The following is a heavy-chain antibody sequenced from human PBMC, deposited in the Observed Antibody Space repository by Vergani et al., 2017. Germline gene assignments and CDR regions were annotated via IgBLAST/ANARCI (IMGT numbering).Heavy chain of an antibody. CDR2: INPSGGST. CDR1: GYTFTSYY. V-gene: IGHV1-46*01. CDR3: AKDLIKRRIG. J-gene: IGHJ4*02. D-gene: IGHD2-21*01. Sequence: QVQLVQSGAEVKKPGASVKVSCKASGYTFTSYYMHWVRQAPGQGLEWMGIINPSGGSTSYAQKFQGRVTMTRDTSTSTVYMELNSLRAEDTAVYYCAKDLIKRRIGWGQGTLVTVSS.